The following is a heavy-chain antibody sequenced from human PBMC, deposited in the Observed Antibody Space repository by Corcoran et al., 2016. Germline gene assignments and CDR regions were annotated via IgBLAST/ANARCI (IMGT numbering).Heavy chain of an antibody. J-gene: IGHJ6*02. V-gene: IGHV4-61*01. CDR3: ARDQSARYYYYGMDV. Sequence: QVQLQESGPGLVKPSETLSLTCTVSGGSVSSGSYYWSWIRQPPGKGLEWIGYIYYSGSTNYNPSLKSRVTISVDTSKNQFSLKLSSVTAADTAVYYCARDQSARYYYYGMDVWGQGTTVTVAS. CDR2: IYYSGST. CDR1: GGSVSSGSYY.